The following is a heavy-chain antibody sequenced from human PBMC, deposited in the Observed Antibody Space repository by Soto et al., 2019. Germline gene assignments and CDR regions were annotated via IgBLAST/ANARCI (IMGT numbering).Heavy chain of an antibody. Sequence: PGGSLRLSCAASGFTFSSYAMSWVRQAPGKGLEWVSAISGSGGSTYYADSVKGRFTISRDNSKNTLYLQMNSLRAEDTAVYYCAKDRGIVATILYYYYGMDVWGQGTTVTVS. D-gene: IGHD5-12*01. J-gene: IGHJ6*02. V-gene: IGHV3-23*01. CDR1: GFTFSSYA. CDR3: AKDRGIVATILYYYYGMDV. CDR2: ISGSGGST.